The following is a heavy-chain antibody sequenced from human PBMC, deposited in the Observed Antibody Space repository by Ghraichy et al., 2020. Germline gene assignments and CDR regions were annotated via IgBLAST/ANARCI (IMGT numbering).Heavy chain of an antibody. CDR3: ARDGPHIGEVLAATRPRDY. J-gene: IGHJ4*02. D-gene: IGHD2-15*01. CDR1: GFTFSSYW. Sequence: GGSLRLSCTASGFTFSSYWMSWVRQAPGKGLEWVANIQREGSEKYYADSVKGRFTISRDNAKNSLYLQMNSLTVEDTAVYYCARDGPHIGEVLAATRPRDYWGQGTLVTVSS. V-gene: IGHV3-7*03. CDR2: IQREGSEK.